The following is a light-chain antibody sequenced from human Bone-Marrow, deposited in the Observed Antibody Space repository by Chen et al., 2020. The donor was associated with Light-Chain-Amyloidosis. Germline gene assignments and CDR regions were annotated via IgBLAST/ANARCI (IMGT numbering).Light chain of an antibody. V-gene: IGLV2-23*02. J-gene: IGLJ3*02. CDR1: SSDVGSYNL. CDR3: CSYAGGSTLV. CDR2: EVS. Sequence: QSALTQPASVSGSPGQSITISCTGTSSDVGSYNLVSWYQQHPGKAPKLMIYEVSKRPSGVSNRVSGTKSGNTASLTISVRQAEDEADYYCCSYAGGSTLVFGGGTKVTVL.